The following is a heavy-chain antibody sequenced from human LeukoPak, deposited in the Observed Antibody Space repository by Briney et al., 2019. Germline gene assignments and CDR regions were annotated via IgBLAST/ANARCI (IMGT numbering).Heavy chain of an antibody. Sequence: GGSLRLSCAASGFTFSSYSMNWVRQAPGKGLEWVSYISSSSSTIYYADSVKGRFTISRDNAKNSLYLQMNSLRAEDTAVYYCARVSGDLNYYYGMDVWGQGTTVTVSS. CDR1: GFTFSSYS. D-gene: IGHD7-27*01. CDR2: ISSSSSTI. V-gene: IGHV3-48*04. J-gene: IGHJ6*02. CDR3: ARVSGDLNYYYGMDV.